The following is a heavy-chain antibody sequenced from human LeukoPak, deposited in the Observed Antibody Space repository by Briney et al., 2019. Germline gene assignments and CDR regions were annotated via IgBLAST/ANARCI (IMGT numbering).Heavy chain of an antibody. Sequence: PETPSLTCAVYGGSFSGYYWSWIRQPPGKGLEWIGEINHSGSTNYNPSLKSRVTISVDTSKNQFSLKLSSVTAADTAVYYCARRLYYGDYVLFDYWGQGTLVTVSS. J-gene: IGHJ4*02. D-gene: IGHD4-17*01. CDR1: GGSFSGYY. V-gene: IGHV4-34*01. CDR2: INHSGST. CDR3: ARRLYYGDYVLFDY.